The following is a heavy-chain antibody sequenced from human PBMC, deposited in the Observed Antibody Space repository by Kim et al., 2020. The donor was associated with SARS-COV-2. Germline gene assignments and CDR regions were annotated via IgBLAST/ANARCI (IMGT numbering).Heavy chain of an antibody. V-gene: IGHV4-39*01. Sequence: LKSRVTISVDTSKNQFSLKLSSVTAADTAVYYCARRYGDYLNYYYYGMDVWGQGTTVTVSS. D-gene: IGHD4-17*01. CDR3: ARRYGDYLNYYYYGMDV. J-gene: IGHJ6*02.